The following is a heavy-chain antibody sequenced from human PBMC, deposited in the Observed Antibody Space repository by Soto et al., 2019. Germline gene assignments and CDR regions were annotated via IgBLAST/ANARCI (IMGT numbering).Heavy chain of an antibody. CDR2: IKSKTDGGTT. D-gene: IGHD5-18*01. V-gene: IGHV3-15*01. Sequence: EVQLVESGGGLVKPGGSLRLSCAASGFTFSNAWMSWVRQAPGKGLEWVGRIKSKTDGGTTDYAAPVKGRFTISRDDSKNTLYLQMNSPKTEDTAVYYCTTDPGYSYGLVDYWGQGTLVTVSS. J-gene: IGHJ4*02. CDR1: GFTFSNAW. CDR3: TTDPGYSYGLVDY.